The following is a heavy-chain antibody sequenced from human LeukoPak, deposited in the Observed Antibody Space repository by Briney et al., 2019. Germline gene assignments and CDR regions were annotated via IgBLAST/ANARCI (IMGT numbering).Heavy chain of an antibody. V-gene: IGHV1-2*02. CDR1: GYTFTGYY. J-gene: IGHJ4*02. Sequence: GASVKVSCKASGYTFTGYYVHWVRQAPGQGLEWMGWINPNSGGTNYAQKFQGRVTMTRDTSISTAYMELSRLRSDDTAVYYCARGFRTYCSSTSCSPGHFDYWGQGTLVTVSS. CDR3: ARGFRTYCSSTSCSPGHFDY. CDR2: INPNSGGT. D-gene: IGHD2-2*01.